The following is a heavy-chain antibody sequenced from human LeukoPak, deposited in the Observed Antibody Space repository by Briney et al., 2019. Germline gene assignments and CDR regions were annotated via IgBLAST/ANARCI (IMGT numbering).Heavy chain of an antibody. Sequence: SETLSLTCAVYGGSFSGYYWSWIRQPPGKGLEWIWEINHSGSTNYNPSLKSRVTISVDTSKNQFSLKLSSVTAADTAVYYCARGPIVGATSGGFDYWGQGTLVTVSS. D-gene: IGHD1-26*01. CDR2: INHSGST. CDR1: GGSFSGYY. J-gene: IGHJ4*02. CDR3: ARGPIVGATSGGFDY. V-gene: IGHV4-34*01.